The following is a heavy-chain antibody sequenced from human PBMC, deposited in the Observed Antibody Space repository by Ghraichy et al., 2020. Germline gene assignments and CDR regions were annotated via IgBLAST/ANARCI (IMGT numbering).Heavy chain of an antibody. CDR1: GYTFAGYY. J-gene: IGHJ3*02. CDR3: SRSLEYRGPSGAFDI. CDR2: INPISGVT. Sequence: ASVKVSCKASGYTFAGYYAHWVRQAPRQGVEWMGWINPISGVTNFAQNFQGRVSMTRDTSINSLYLELSSWSSDDPAVYYWSRSLEYRGPSGAFDIWGHGTMVTVSS. V-gene: IGHV1-2*02. D-gene: IGHD5-12*01.